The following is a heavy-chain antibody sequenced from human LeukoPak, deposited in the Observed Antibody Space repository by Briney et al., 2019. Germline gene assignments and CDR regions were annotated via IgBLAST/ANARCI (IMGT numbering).Heavy chain of an antibody. CDR2: ISYDGTNK. D-gene: IGHD3-10*01. V-gene: IGHV3-30*18. J-gene: IGHJ4*02. Sequence: PAGSLRLSCAASGFTFSSYGMHWLRQAPGKGLEWVAVISYDGTNKYYTDSVKGRFTISRDNSKNTLYLQMNSLRAEDTAVYYCVKVPWFGELFPLDYWGQGTLVTVSS. CDR1: GFTFSSYG. CDR3: VKVPWFGELFPLDY.